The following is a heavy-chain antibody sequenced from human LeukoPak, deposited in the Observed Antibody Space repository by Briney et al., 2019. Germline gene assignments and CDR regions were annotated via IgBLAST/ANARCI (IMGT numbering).Heavy chain of an antibody. CDR3: ARDQVWFGDVYYYYMDV. Sequence: SETLSLTCTVSGGSISSSSYYWGWIRQPPGKGLEWIGNIYYSGSTYYNPSLKSRVTMSVDTSKNQFSLKLSSVTAADTAVYYCARDQVWFGDVYYYYMDVWGKGTTVTISS. D-gene: IGHD3-10*01. V-gene: IGHV4-39*07. J-gene: IGHJ6*03. CDR1: GGSISSSSYY. CDR2: IYYSGST.